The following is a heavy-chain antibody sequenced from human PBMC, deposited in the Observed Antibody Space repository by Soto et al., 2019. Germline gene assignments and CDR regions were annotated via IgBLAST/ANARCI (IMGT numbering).Heavy chain of an antibody. V-gene: IGHV1-18*01. Sequence: QVQLVQSGGEVRKPGASVTVSCKASGYTFTSYGISWVRQAPGQGLEWMGWISGYNGKTNYAQKVQDRVTMTTDTSTGKVCGKLRSLLLDDRAVYYGPREGDALFHTYGKDVGGKGPTFT. D-gene: IGHD3-16*01. CDR1: GYTFTSYG. CDR3: PREGDALFHTYGKDV. J-gene: IGHJ6*04. CDR2: ISGYNGKT.